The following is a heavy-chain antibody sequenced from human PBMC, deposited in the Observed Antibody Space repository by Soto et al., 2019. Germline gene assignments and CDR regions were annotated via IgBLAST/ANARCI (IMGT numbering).Heavy chain of an antibody. CDR2: ISAYSGKT. CDR1: GYTFTTYG. D-gene: IGHD3-16*01. V-gene: IGHV1-18*01. Sequence: QVQLVQSGGEVKKPGASVKVSCKTSGYTFTTYGISWVRQAPGQGLEWVGWISAYSGKTHYAQKFQGKVTXXXDTXXXTAYLELRSLRSDDTAVYYCARDPYLGDHQYWGQGTLVTVSS. J-gene: IGHJ4*02. CDR3: ARDPYLGDHQY.